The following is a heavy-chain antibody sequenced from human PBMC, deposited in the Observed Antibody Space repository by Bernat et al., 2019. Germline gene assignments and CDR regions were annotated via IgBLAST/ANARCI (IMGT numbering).Heavy chain of an antibody. Sequence: EVQLVESGGGLVKPGGSLRLSCAASGFTFSNAWMSWVRQAPGKGLEWVGRIKSKTDGGTTDYAAPVKGRFTISRDDSKNTLYLQMNSLKTEDTAVYYCTTDKFFAPLFDYWGQGTLVTVSS. J-gene: IGHJ4*02. CDR3: TTDKFFAPLFDY. CDR2: IKSKTDGGTT. CDR1: GFTFSNAW. D-gene: IGHD3-3*01. V-gene: IGHV3-15*01.